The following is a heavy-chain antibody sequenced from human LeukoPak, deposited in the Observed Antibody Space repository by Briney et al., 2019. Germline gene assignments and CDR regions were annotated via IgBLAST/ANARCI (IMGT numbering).Heavy chain of an antibody. V-gene: IGHV4-39*01. CDR1: GGSISSSSYY. Sequence: SETLSLTCTVSGGSISSSSYYWGWIRQPPGKGLEWIGTIYYSGSTYFNPYLKSRVTISVDTSKNQFSLKLSSVTAADTAVYYCARHGGYFDYWGQGTLVTVSS. D-gene: IGHD3-10*01. J-gene: IGHJ4*02. CDR3: ARHGGYFDY. CDR2: IYYSGST.